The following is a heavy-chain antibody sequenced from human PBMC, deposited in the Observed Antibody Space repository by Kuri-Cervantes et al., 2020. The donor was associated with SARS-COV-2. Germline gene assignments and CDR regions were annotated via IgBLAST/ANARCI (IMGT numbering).Heavy chain of an antibody. J-gene: IGHJ4*02. CDR2: IKQDESEK. CDR1: GFTFSNYW. D-gene: IGHD6-13*01. V-gene: IGHV3-7*03. CDR3: TTERRYSSSWYFDY. Sequence: GGSLRLSCAASGFTFSNYWMNWVRQAPGKGLEWVANIKQDESEKFYVDSVKGRFTVSRDNAKNSLYLQMNSLNTEDTAVYYCTTERRYSSSWYFDYWGQGTLVTFSS.